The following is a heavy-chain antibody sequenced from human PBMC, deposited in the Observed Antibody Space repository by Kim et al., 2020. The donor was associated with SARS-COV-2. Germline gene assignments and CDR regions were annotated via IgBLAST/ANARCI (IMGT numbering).Heavy chain of an antibody. CDR3: ARDLRESNEYYFDY. V-gene: IGHV1-18*01. D-gene: IGHD3-16*01. Sequence: AQKLQGRVTMTTDTSTSTAYMELRSLRSDDTAVYYCARDLRESNEYYFDYWGQGTLVTVSS. J-gene: IGHJ4*02.